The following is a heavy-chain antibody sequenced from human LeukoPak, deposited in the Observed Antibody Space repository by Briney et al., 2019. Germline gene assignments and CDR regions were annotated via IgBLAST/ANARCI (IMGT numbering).Heavy chain of an antibody. V-gene: IGHV1-8*03. CDR1: GYTFTSYD. D-gene: IGHD3-3*01. J-gene: IGHJ6*03. CDR3: ARSRESDYDFWSGHNYYYDLDV. CDR2: MNPNSGNT. Sequence: GSVKVSCKASGYTFTSYDINWVRQATGQGLEWMGWMNPNSGNTGYAQKFQGRVTITRNTSISTAYMELSSLRSEDTAFYYCARSRESDYDFWSGHNYYYDLDVWGEGTTVTVSS.